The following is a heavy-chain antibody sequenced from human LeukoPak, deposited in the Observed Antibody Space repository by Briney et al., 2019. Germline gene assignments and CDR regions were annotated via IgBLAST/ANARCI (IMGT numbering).Heavy chain of an antibody. CDR3: AKDPRDCSSTSCYPRFDY. D-gene: IGHD2-2*01. Sequence: GGSLRLSCAASGFTFRSYAMSWVRQAPGKGLEWVSGISGSGGSTYYADSVKGRFTISRDNSKNTLYLQMNSLRAEDTAVYYCAKDPRDCSSTSCYPRFDYWGQGTLVTVSS. CDR1: GFTFRSYA. J-gene: IGHJ4*02. V-gene: IGHV3-23*01. CDR2: ISGSGGST.